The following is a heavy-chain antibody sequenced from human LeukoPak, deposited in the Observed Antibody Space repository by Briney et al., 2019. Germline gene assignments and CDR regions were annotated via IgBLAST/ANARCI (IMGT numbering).Heavy chain of an antibody. V-gene: IGHV3-23*01. CDR1: GFTFSSYA. D-gene: IGHD1-26*01. CDR2: ITVSGPIA. J-gene: IGHJ4*02. CDR3: AKGNSAYYYDY. Sequence: PGGSLRLSCAASGFTFSSYAMSWARQAPGKGLEWVSSITVSGPIAYYADSVKGRFTISRDTSKDTLFLQMNSLRAADTAVYYCAKGNSAYYYDYWGQGTLVTVSS.